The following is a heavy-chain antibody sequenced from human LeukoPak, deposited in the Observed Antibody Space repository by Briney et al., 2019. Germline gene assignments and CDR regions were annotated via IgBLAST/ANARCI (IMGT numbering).Heavy chain of an antibody. CDR2: IIPILGIA. V-gene: IGHV1-69*04. J-gene: IGHJ4*02. D-gene: IGHD1-26*01. Sequence: GAPVKVSCKVSGGTFSSYAISWVRQAPGQGLERMGRIIPILGIANYAQKFQGRVTITADKSTSTAYMELSSLRSEDTAVYYCARVSSGSYSSWGQGTLVTVSS. CDR3: ARVSSGSYSS. CDR1: GGTFSSYA.